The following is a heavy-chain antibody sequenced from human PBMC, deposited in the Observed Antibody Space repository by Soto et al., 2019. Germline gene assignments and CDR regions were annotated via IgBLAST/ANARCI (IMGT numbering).Heavy chain of an antibody. CDR2: IGSAHDP. CDR3: ARAYLGRLPRRAAYYYALDV. Sequence: GGSLRRSCAASGFTFSTYDMHWVRQVPGKGLEWVSAIGSAHDPYYLGSVKGRFSISRENAKNSLYLQMNSLTTGDTAVYYCARAYLGRLPRRAAYYYALDVWGQGTTVTVSS. D-gene: IGHD6-25*01. J-gene: IGHJ6*02. CDR1: GFTFSTYD. V-gene: IGHV3-13*05.